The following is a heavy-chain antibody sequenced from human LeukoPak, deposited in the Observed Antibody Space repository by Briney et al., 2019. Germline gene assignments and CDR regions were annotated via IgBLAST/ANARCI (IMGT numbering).Heavy chain of an antibody. CDR3: ARDRDDILTGYNS. J-gene: IGHJ4*02. D-gene: IGHD3-9*01. CDR2: IIPIFGTA. Sequence: SVKVSCKASGGTFSSYAISWVRQAPGQGLEWMGGIIPIFGTANYAQKFQGRVTITADESTSTAYMELSSLRSEDTAVYYCARDRDDILTGYNSWGQGTLVTVPS. CDR1: GGTFSSYA. V-gene: IGHV1-69*01.